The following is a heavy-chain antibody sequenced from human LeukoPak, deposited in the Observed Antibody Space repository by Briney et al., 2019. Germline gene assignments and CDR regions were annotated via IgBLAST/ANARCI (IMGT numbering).Heavy chain of an antibody. V-gene: IGHV3-23*01. CDR2: IRGSGGST. CDR1: RFTLSSNA. Sequence: GSLRLSCAPSRFTLSSNAMSWVRPAQGGGLEWVSAIRGSGGSTYYADSVKGRFTISRDNSKNTLYLQMNSLRAEDTAVYYCAKDRYSSGWYDFHYWGQGTLVTVSS. J-gene: IGHJ4*02. CDR3: AKDRYSSGWYDFHY. D-gene: IGHD6-19*01.